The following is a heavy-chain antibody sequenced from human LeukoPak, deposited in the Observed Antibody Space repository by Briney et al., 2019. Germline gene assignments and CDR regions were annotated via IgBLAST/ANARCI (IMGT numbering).Heavy chain of an antibody. CDR1: GYTFTSYY. CDR2: INPSGGST. V-gene: IGHV1-46*01. CDR3: ARRGDIVGATEFDY. Sequence: GASVKVSCKASGYTFTSYYMHWVRQAPGQGLEWMGIINPSGGSTSYAQKFQGRVTMTRDMSTSTAYMELRSLRSDDKAVYYCARRGDIVGATEFDYWGQGTLVTVSS. J-gene: IGHJ4*02. D-gene: IGHD1-26*01.